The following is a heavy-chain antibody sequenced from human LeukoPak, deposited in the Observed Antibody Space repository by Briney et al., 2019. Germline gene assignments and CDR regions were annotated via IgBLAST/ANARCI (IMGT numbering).Heavy chain of an antibody. CDR3: ARVGTIVGATIGAFDI. Sequence: GGSLRLSCAASGFTFSSYWMSWVRQAPGKGLEWVANIKQDGSEKYYVDSVKGRFTISRDNAKNSLYLQMNSLRAEDTAVYYCARVGTIVGATIGAFDIWGQGTMVTVSS. D-gene: IGHD1-26*01. J-gene: IGHJ3*02. CDR1: GFTFSSYW. CDR2: IKQDGSEK. V-gene: IGHV3-7*01.